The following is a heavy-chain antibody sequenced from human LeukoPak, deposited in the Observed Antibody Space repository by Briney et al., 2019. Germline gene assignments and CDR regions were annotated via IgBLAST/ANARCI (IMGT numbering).Heavy chain of an antibody. Sequence: SETLSLTCTVSGGPIVSYYWSWIRQPPGKGLEWIGYIYYSGSTNYNPSLKSRVTISLDTSKNQFSLKLSSVTAADTAVYYCARSELLWFGGVNSGFDYWGQGTLVTVSS. D-gene: IGHD3-10*01. CDR1: GGPIVSYY. V-gene: IGHV4-59*01. CDR2: IYYSGST. CDR3: ARSELLWFGGVNSGFDY. J-gene: IGHJ4*02.